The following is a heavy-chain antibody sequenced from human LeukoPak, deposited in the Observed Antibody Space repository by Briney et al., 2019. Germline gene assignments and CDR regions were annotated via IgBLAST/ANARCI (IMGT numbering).Heavy chain of an antibody. D-gene: IGHD1-20*01. Sequence: SETLSLTCAVNGGSFSGFYWSWIRQPTGKGLEWIGQISPSGGTIYNPSLESRVTISLDTSKKQFSLKVNSVTAADTAVYYCARARNWNDPFDAFDIWGQGTMVTVSS. CDR1: GGSFSGFY. CDR3: ARARNWNDPFDAFDI. J-gene: IGHJ3*02. CDR2: ISPSGGT. V-gene: IGHV4-34*01.